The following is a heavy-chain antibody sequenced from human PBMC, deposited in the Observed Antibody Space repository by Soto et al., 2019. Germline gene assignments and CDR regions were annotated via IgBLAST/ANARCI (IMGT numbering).Heavy chain of an antibody. CDR2: IYSGGSI. CDR1: GFTVSSNY. J-gene: IGHJ4*02. CDR3: ARVRYISSDFDY. V-gene: IGHV3-53*01. Sequence: EMQLVESGGGWIQPGGSLRLSCAASGFTVSSNYMSWVRQTPGKGLEWVSVIYSGGSIYYADSVKGRFTISRDYSRNTLYLQMTSLRAEDTDVYYCARVRYISSDFDYWGQGTVVTVSS. D-gene: IGHD6-6*01.